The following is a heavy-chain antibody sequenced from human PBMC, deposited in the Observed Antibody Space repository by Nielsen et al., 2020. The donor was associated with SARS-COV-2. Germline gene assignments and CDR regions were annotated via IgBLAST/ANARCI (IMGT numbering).Heavy chain of an antibody. CDR3: ARVVGITIFGVVTAGSFDY. D-gene: IGHD3-3*01. J-gene: IGHJ4*02. CDR2: IYYNGNT. V-gene: IGHV4-59*01. CDR1: GGSISDDY. Sequence: SETLSLTCTVSGGSISDDYWSWIRQPPGRGLEWIGYIYYNGNTNYNPSLKSRVTISVDTSKKNFSLKLSSVTAADTAVYYCARVVGITIFGVVTAGSFDYWGQGTLVTVSS.